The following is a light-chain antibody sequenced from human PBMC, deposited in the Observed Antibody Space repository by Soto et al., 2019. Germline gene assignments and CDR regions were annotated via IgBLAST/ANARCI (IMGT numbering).Light chain of an antibody. CDR2: GPS. Sequence: EIVLTQSPGTLSLSPGERATLSCRASQSVSSSYLAWYQQKPGQAPRLLIYGPSSRATGIPDRFSGSGSATDFTLTISRLEPEDLAVYYCQQYGSSPRTFGQGTKLEIK. J-gene: IGKJ2*01. CDR3: QQYGSSPRT. V-gene: IGKV3-20*01. CDR1: QSVSSSY.